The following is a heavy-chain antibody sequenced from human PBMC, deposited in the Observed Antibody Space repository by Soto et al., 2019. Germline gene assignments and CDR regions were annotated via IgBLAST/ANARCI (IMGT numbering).Heavy chain of an antibody. CDR3: ARGRYGDY. J-gene: IGHJ4*02. CDR2: ISAHNGNT. CDR1: GYAFTTYG. V-gene: IGHV1-18*01. Sequence: QVHLVQSGAEVKKPGATVTVSCKGSGYAFTTYGLTWVRQAPGQGLAWMGWISAHNGNTKYAQTLQGRVTVTRDTSTSTAYMEHSSVRSDYTAVYYCARGRYGDYWGQGALVTVPS. D-gene: IGHD1-1*01.